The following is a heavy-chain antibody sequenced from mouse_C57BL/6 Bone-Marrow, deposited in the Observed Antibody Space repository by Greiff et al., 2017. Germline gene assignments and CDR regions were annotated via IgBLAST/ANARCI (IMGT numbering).Heavy chain of an antibody. CDR1: GFTFSSYA. V-gene: IGHV5-4*03. CDR2: ISDGGSYT. D-gene: IGHD2-5*01. J-gene: IGHJ2*01. Sequence: EVKLMESGGGLVKPGGSLKLSCAASGFTFSSYAMSWVRQTPEKRLEWVATISDGGSYTYYPDNVKGRFTISRDNAKNNLYLQMSHLKSEDTAMYYCASPSNRDYWGQGTTLTVSS. CDR3: ASPSNRDY.